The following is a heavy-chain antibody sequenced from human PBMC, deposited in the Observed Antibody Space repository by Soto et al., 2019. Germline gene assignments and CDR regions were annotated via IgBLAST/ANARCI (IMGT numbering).Heavy chain of an antibody. CDR2: IIPIFGTA. J-gene: IGHJ6*02. CDR3: ATRDRIAVAGYYYYGMDV. Sequence: GASVKVSCKASGGTFSSYAISGVRQAPGQGLEWMGGIIPIFGTANYAQKFQGRVTITADESTSTAYMELSSLGSEDTAVYYCATRDRIAVAGYYYYGMDVWGQGTTVTVS. D-gene: IGHD6-19*01. V-gene: IGHV1-69*13. CDR1: GGTFSSYA.